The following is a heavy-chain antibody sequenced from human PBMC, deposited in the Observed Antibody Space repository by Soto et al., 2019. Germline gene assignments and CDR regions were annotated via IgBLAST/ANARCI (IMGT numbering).Heavy chain of an antibody. CDR3: AMWRKGHWFDP. CDR2: INHSVST. J-gene: IGHJ5*02. Sequence: QVQLQQWGAGLLNPSETLSLTCAVYGGSFSGYYWSWIRQHPGKGLEWLGEINHSVSTNYNPSLKSRVTISVDTAKSQFSLKLSSVTGADTAVYYCAMWRKGHWFDPWGQGTLVTVSS. D-gene: IGHD2-21*01. CDR1: GGSFSGYY. V-gene: IGHV4-34*01.